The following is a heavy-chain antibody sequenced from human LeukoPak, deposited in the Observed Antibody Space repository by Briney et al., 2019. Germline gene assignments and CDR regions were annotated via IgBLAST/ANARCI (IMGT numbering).Heavy chain of an antibody. CDR2: IWYDGSNK. Sequence: PGGSLRLSCAASGFTFSSYGVHWVRQAPGKGLEWVAVIWYDGSNKYYADSVKGRFTISRDNSKNTLYLQMNSLRAEDTAVYYCARFQGYENAFDIWGQGTMVTVSS. D-gene: IGHD5-12*01. CDR3: ARFQGYENAFDI. J-gene: IGHJ3*02. CDR1: GFTFSSYG. V-gene: IGHV3-30*19.